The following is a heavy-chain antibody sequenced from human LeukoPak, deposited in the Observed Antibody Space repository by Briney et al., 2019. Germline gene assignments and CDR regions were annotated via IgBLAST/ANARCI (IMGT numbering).Heavy chain of an antibody. D-gene: IGHD4-11*01. CDR2: IKDNGVST. V-gene: IGHV3-23*01. J-gene: IGHJ4*02. CDR3: AKPGMTTLYYFDY. Sequence: GGSLRLSCAASGFTFSSYAMTWVRQAPGKGLEWVSTIKDNGVSTYYADSVKGRFTISRDTFRNTLYLQMNSLRAEDTAVYYCAKPGMTTLYYFDYWGQGTLVTVSS. CDR1: GFTFSSYA.